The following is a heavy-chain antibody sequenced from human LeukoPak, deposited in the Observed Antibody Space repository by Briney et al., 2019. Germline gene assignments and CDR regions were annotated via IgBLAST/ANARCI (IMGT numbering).Heavy chain of an antibody. D-gene: IGHD6-19*01. CDR1: GFTFDDYT. J-gene: IGHJ5*02. CDR3: ARGGAVAGRFDP. CDR2: MKEDGSDI. Sequence: QPGGSLRLSCAASGFTFDDYTMSWVRQAPGEGLEWVAKMKEDGSDIHYVDSVRGRFSISRDNAKDSLYLQMNSLRVDDTAVYYCARGGAVAGRFDPWGQGTQVTVSS. V-gene: IGHV3-7*01.